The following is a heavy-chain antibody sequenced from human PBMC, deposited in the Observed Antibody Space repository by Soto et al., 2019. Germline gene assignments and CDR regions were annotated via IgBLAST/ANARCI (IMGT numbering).Heavy chain of an antibody. J-gene: IGHJ4*02. CDR3: ASSGSGSYYKDFDY. Sequence: PGGSLRLSCAASGLTVSRNYMTWVRQAPGKGLEWVSIFYIDDKTYYADSAKGRFTISRDAFKNTMYLQMNSLRVEDTAVYYCASSGSGSYYKDFDYWGQGTLVTVSS. D-gene: IGHD3-10*01. V-gene: IGHV3-53*01. CDR1: GLTVSRNY. CDR2: FYIDDKT.